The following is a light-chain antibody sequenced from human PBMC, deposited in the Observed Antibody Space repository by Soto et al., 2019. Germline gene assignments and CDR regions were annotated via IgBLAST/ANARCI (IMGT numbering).Light chain of an antibody. Sequence: EILMTQSPATLAVAPGERCTLSCRASQSVSSNLARYQQKPGQAPRLLIYGASTRATGIPARFSGSGSGTEFTLTISSLQSEDFAVYYCQQYNNWPRTFGQGTKVDIK. V-gene: IGKV3D-15*01. J-gene: IGKJ1*01. CDR3: QQYNNWPRT. CDR1: QSVSSN. CDR2: GAS.